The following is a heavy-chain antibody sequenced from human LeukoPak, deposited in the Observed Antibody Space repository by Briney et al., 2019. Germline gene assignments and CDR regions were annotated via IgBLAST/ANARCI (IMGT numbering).Heavy chain of an antibody. CDR1: AFTFSSYW. V-gene: IGHV3-74*01. Sequence: GGSLRLSCAASAFTFSSYWMHCVRQTPGKALVWVSRINSVGSSRSYADSVKGRFSISRDNAKNTLYLQMNSMRAEDTAMYYCARGSDCSGGSCYSYWYFDLWGRGTLVTVSS. CDR3: ARGSDCSGGSCYSYWYFDL. CDR2: INSVGSSR. D-gene: IGHD2-15*01. J-gene: IGHJ2*01.